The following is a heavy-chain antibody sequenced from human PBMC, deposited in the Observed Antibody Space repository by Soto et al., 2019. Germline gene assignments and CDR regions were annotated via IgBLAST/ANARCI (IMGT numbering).Heavy chain of an antibody. D-gene: IGHD3-10*01. J-gene: IGHJ4*02. Sequence: QVQLQESGPGLVKPSETLSLTCTVSGGSINGYYWSWFRQPPGKGLEWIGYIYYSGTTNYNPSLKIRVTITLDTSKNQFSLKLSSVTAADTAVYYCARHYNSGTYPLDYWGQGTLVTVSS. V-gene: IGHV4-59*01. CDR2: IYYSGTT. CDR1: GGSINGYY. CDR3: ARHYNSGTYPLDY.